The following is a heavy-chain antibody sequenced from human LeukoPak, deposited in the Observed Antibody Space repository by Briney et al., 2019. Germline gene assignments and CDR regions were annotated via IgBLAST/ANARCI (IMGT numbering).Heavy chain of an antibody. Sequence: GGSLRLSCAVSGFTFSSYSMNWVRQAPGKGLEWVSSISSSSSYIYYADSVKGRFTISRDNAKNSLYLQMNSLRAEDTAVDYWSRDWGRGWAQLDYWGQGTLVTVSS. CDR1: GFTFSSYS. D-gene: IGHD7-27*01. CDR3: SRDWGRGWAQLDY. CDR2: ISSSSSYI. V-gene: IGHV3-21*01. J-gene: IGHJ4*02.